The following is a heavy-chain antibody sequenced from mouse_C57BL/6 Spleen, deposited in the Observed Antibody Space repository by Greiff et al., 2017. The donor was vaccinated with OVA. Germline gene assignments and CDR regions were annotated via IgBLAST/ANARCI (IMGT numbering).Heavy chain of an antibody. CDR3: ARPITTVVRYWYFDV. CDR1: GFNIKNTY. Sequence: EVKLVESVAELVRPGASVKLSCTASGFNIKNTYMHWVKQRPEQGLEWIGRIDPANGNTKYAPKFQGKATITADTSSNTAYLQLSSLTSEDTAIYYCARPITTVVRYWYFDVWGTGTTVTVSS. J-gene: IGHJ1*03. CDR2: IDPANGNT. V-gene: IGHV14-3*01. D-gene: IGHD1-1*01.